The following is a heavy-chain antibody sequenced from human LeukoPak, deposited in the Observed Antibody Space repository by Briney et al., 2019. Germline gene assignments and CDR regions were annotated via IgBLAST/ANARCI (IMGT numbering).Heavy chain of an antibody. V-gene: IGHV3-64*01. D-gene: IGHD2-21*01. Sequence: PGGSLRLSCAASGFTFSSYAMHWVRQAPGKGLEYVSAISSNGGSTYYANSVKGRFTISRDNSKNTLYLQMSSLRAEDMAVYYCARTWGGGYYYFDYWGQGTLVTVSS. J-gene: IGHJ4*02. CDR2: ISSNGGST. CDR3: ARTWGGGYYYFDY. CDR1: GFTFSSYA.